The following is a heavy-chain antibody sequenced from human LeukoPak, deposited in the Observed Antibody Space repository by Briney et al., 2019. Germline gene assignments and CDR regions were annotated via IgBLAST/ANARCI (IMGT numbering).Heavy chain of an antibody. CDR1: GFTLSSNE. Sequence: GGSLRLSCAASGFTLSSNEMSWVRQAPGKGVEWGSSISGGRTYYAYARTGRWTISIDKENNTQCLHMRRVRAEDTAVYYCKKLFQIVVVMALLGYWGQGTLVTVSS. CDR3: KKLFQIVVVMALLGY. CDR2: ISGGRT. V-gene: IGHV3-38-3*01. J-gene: IGHJ4*02. D-gene: IGHD3-22*01.